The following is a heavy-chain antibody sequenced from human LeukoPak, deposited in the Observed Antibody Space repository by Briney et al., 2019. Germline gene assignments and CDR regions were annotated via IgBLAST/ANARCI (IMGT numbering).Heavy chain of an antibody. D-gene: IGHD3-22*01. CDR2: IYYSGST. J-gene: IGHJ4*02. V-gene: IGHV4-31*03. CDR1: GGSISSGGYY. CDR3: ARDAYYYDSSGYPQYYFDY. Sequence: SETLSLTCTVSGGSISSGGYYWSWIRQHPGKGLEWIGYIYYSGSTYYNPSLKSRVTISVDTSKNQFSLKLSSVTAADTAVYYSARDAYYYDSSGYPQYYFDYWGQGTLVTVPS.